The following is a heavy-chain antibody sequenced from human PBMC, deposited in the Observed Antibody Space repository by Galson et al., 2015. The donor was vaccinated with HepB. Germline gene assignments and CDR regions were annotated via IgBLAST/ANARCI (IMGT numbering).Heavy chain of an antibody. CDR1: GFTFSSYS. V-gene: IGHV3-48*01. CDR2: ISSSSSTI. Sequence: SLRLSCAASGFTFSSYSMNWVRQAPGKGLEWVSYISSSSSTIYYADSVKGRFTISRDNAKNSLYLQMNSLGAEDTAVYYCARDGIVGATAFDYWGQGTLVTVSS. D-gene: IGHD1-26*01. CDR3: ARDGIVGATAFDY. J-gene: IGHJ4*02.